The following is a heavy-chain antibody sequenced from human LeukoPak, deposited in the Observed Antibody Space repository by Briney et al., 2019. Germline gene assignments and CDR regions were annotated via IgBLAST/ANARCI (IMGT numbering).Heavy chain of an antibody. CDR1: GFTFSSYA. J-gene: IGHJ3*02. D-gene: IGHD1-26*01. CDR2: ISGSGGST. V-gene: IGHV3-23*01. Sequence: HPGGSLRLSCAASGFTFSSYAMSWVRQAPGKGLEWVSAISGSGGSTYYADSVKGRFTISRDNSKNTLYLQMNSLRAEDTAVYYCATHEGSYYIFPAFDIWGQGTMVTVSS. CDR3: ATHEGSYYIFPAFDI.